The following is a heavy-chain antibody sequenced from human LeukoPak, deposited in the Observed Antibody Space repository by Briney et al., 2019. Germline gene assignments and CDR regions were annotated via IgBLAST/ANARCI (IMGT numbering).Heavy chain of an antibody. Sequence: SETLSLTCIVSGGAISSYYWSWLRQPPGKRLEWIGYVYYSGNTNYNPSLKSRITISIDTSQNQFSLKLSSVTAADTAVYYCARVGNGHFDYWGQGTLVTVSS. CDR1: GGAISSYY. D-gene: IGHD2-8*01. J-gene: IGHJ4*02. CDR2: VYYSGNT. CDR3: ARVGNGHFDY. V-gene: IGHV4-59*01.